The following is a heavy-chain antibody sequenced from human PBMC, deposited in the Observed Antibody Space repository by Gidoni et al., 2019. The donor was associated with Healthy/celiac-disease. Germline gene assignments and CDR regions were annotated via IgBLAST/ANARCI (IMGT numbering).Heavy chain of an antibody. D-gene: IGHD3-3*01. V-gene: IGHV1-69*01. Sequence: QVQLVQSGAEVKKPGSSVTVSCTASGGTFSSYAISRVRQAPGQGLEWMGGIIPIFGTANYAQKFQGRVTITADESTSTAYMELSSLRSEDTAVYYCAREDVTIFGGASDYWGQGTLVTVSS. CDR2: IIPIFGTA. CDR1: GGTFSSYA. CDR3: AREDVTIFGGASDY. J-gene: IGHJ4*02.